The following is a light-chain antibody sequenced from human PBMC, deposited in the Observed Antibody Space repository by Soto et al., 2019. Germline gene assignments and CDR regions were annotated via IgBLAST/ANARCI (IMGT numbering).Light chain of an antibody. CDR3: QQSYSIVWT. V-gene: IGKV1-39*01. CDR2: ATS. J-gene: IGKJ1*01. Sequence: IRIAQKPCSLSAAAGDRVTITCRASQSISSYLNWYQQKPGKAPNLLIYATSTLQSGVPSRFSGSGSGTASTLTIRSPQPEDLATYHCQQSYSIVWTSAHGTQVDI. CDR1: QSISSY.